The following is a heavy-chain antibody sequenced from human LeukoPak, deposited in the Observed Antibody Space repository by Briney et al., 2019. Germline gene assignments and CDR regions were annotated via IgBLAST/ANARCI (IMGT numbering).Heavy chain of an antibody. V-gene: IGHV3-21*04. D-gene: IGHD3-10*01. J-gene: IGHJ4*02. CDR3: ANPFYGSGPRGY. CDR2: ISSSSSYI. CDR1: GFTFSSYS. Sequence: GGSLRLSCAASGFTFSSYSMNWVRQAPGKGLEWVSSISSSSSYIYYADPVKGRFTISRDNSKNTLYLQMNSLRAEDTAIYYCANPFYGSGPRGYWGQGTLVTVSS.